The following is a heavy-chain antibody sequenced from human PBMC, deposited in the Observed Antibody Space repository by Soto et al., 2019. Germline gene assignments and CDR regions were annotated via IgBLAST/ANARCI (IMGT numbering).Heavy chain of an antibody. CDR1: GFTFSSYG. D-gene: IGHD3-10*01. CDR3: ASWVWFGEAKYGMDV. Sequence: QVQLVESGGGVVQPGRSLRLSCAASGFTFSSYGMHWVRQAPGKGLEWVAVIWDDGSNKYYADSVKGRFTISRDNSKNPLYLLMNSLRAEETAVYYCASWVWFGEAKYGMDVWGQGTTVTVSS. V-gene: IGHV3-33*01. CDR2: IWDDGSNK. J-gene: IGHJ6*02.